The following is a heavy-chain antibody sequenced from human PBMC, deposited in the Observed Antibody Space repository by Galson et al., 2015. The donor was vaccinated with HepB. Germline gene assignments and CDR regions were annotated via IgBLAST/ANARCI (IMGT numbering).Heavy chain of an antibody. J-gene: IGHJ4*02. D-gene: IGHD3-10*01. V-gene: IGHV3-15*01. CDR1: EFSFTDVW. CDR3: SALGSYGEFFNN. CDR2: IKGTSGAT. Sequence: SLRLACAASEFSFTDVWMSWVRQVPGNGLVWVGRIKGTSGATDYGAPVKGRFIIPRDESKAILYLQMNSLKTEDTAVYYCSALGSYGEFFNNWGQGTPVTVSS.